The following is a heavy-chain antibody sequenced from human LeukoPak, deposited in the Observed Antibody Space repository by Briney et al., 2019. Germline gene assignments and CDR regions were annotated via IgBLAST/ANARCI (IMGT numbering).Heavy chain of an antibody. Sequence: GGSLTLSCAASGFSFSLYAMNWVRQAPGKGLEWVSTIIETGASPYYADSVRGRFTVSRDSSKNMFYLQMNSLRAEDTAIYYCARRGAGSGGLDYWAREPWSPSPQ. V-gene: IGHV3-23*01. CDR2: IIETGASP. CDR3: ARRGAGSGGLDY. D-gene: IGHD6-19*01. J-gene: IGHJ4*02. CDR1: GFSFSLYA.